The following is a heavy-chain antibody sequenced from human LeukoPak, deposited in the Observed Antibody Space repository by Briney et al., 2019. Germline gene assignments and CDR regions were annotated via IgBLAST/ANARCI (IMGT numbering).Heavy chain of an antibody. CDR1: GFTFSSYA. J-gene: IGHJ4*02. CDR2: ISGSGGST. Sequence: QPGGSLILSCAASGFTFSSYAMSWVRQAPGKGLEWVSAISGSGGSTYYADSVKGRFTISRDNSKNTLYLQMNSLRAEDTAVYYCAKDPSWMAVVVPAATPVDYWGQGTLVTVSS. D-gene: IGHD2-2*01. CDR3: AKDPSWMAVVVPAATPVDY. V-gene: IGHV3-23*01.